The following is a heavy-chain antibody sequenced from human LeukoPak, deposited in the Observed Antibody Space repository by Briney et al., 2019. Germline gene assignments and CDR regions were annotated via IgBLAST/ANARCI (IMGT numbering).Heavy chain of an antibody. Sequence: GGSLRLSCAASGFTFSSYAMSWVRQAPGKGLEWVSSISSSSSYIYYADSVKGRFTISRDNAKNSLYLQMNSLRAEDTAVYYCASEGLQFGFDYWGQGTLVTVSS. CDR3: ASEGLQFGFDY. J-gene: IGHJ4*02. V-gene: IGHV3-21*01. CDR1: GFTFSSYA. CDR2: ISSSSSYI. D-gene: IGHD5-24*01.